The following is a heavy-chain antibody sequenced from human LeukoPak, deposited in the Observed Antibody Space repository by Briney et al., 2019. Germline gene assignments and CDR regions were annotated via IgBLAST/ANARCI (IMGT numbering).Heavy chain of an antibody. CDR2: INPNSGGT. CDR1: GYTFTGYY. CDR3: ARDSPDSSGYYSYY. Sequence: ASVKVSCKASGYTFTGYYMHWVRQAPGQGLEWMGRINPNSGGTNYAQKFQGRVTMTRDTSISTAYMELSRLRSDDTAVYYCARDSPDSSGYYSYYWGQGTLVTASS. J-gene: IGHJ4*02. D-gene: IGHD3-22*01. V-gene: IGHV1-2*06.